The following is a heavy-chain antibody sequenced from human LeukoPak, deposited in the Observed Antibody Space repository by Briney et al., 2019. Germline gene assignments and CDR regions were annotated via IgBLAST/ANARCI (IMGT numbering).Heavy chain of an antibody. D-gene: IGHD2-2*01. J-gene: IGHJ6*02. CDR2: INSDGSST. V-gene: IGHV3-74*01. CDR3: ARGPFMPWFPQSMDV. CDR1: GFIFSSYW. Sequence: GGSLRLSCAASGFIFSSYWMHWVRQAPGKGLVWVSRINSDGSSTSYADSVKGRFTISRDNAKNTLYLQMNSLRAEDTAVYYCARGPFMPWFPQSMDVWGQGTTVTVSS.